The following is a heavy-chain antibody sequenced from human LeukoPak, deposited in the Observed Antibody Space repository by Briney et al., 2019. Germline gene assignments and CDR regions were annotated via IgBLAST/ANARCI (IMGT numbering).Heavy chain of an antibody. CDR1: GYTFTDFY. Sequence: GASVKVSCKASGYTFTDFYMHWVRQAPGQGLEWLGWMNPKTGETRYGQNFQGRVTMTRDTSITTAYMELSSLRSDDTAVYYCARGAGDNTYNVWGQGTMVTVS. D-gene: IGHD3-16*01. CDR3: ARGAGDNTYNV. J-gene: IGHJ3*01. V-gene: IGHV1-2*02. CDR2: MNPKTGET.